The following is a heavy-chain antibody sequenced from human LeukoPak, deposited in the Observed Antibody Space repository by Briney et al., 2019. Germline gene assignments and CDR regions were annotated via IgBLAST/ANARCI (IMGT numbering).Heavy chain of an antibody. V-gene: IGHV4-59*01. J-gene: IGHJ4*02. CDR2: IYYSGNT. CDR1: GGSISPYY. CDR3: ARSTGSTMFIDY. Sequence: SETLSLTCTVSGGSISPYYWSWIRQPPGKGLEWLGYIYYSGNTEYKPSLKSRAAMSVDTSKNQFSLRLSSVTAADTAVHYCARSTGSTMFIDYWGQGTLVTVSS. D-gene: IGHD3-10*02.